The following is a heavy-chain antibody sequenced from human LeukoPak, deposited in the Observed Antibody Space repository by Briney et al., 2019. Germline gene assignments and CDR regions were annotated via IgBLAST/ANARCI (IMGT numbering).Heavy chain of an antibody. D-gene: IGHD5-12*01. J-gene: IGHJ4*02. CDR2: INQDESSK. CDR3: ARDGGYSGYDHGDY. V-gene: IGHV3-7*01. CDR1: GFTFSSYW. Sequence: GGSLRLSCAVSGFTFSSYWMGWVRQAPGKGLVWVANINQDESSKYYEDSVKGRFTISRDNAKNSLYLQMNSLRAEDTAVYYCARDGGYSGYDHGDYWGQGTLVTVSS.